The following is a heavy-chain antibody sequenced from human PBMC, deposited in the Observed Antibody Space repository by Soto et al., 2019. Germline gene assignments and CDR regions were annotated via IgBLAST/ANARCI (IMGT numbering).Heavy chain of an antibody. CDR1: GFSLTTSGVG. D-gene: IGHD3-3*01. Sequence: QITFNESGPMQVQPRHTLTLTCTFSGFSLTTSGVGVGWNRRSPGKAPEWLAFIYWDDEKRYSPSLKIRLTSTKDTSKNQVVLTMADLDPADTGTYYCAHRVLRTVFGLVTTTAIYFDFWGQGTPVAVSS. CDR2: IYWDDEK. J-gene: IGHJ4*02. V-gene: IGHV2-5*02. CDR3: AHRVLRTVFGLVTTTAIYFDF.